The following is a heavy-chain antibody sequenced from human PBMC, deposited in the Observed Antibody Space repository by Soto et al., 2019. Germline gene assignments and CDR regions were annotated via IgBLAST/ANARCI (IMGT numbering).Heavy chain of an antibody. CDR3: ARIPSYDTSGPLDYYYGMDV. CDR1: GFTFTSYD. Sequence: QVQLVHSGAEVKKPGASVKVSCKASGFTFTSYDIGWVRQASGQGLEWMGWMNPNSGNTGYAQKFQCRVTMTRNTAIGTAYMELSSLRSEDTAVYYCARIPSYDTSGPLDYYYGMDVWGPGTTVTVSS. V-gene: IGHV1-8*01. CDR2: MNPNSGNT. D-gene: IGHD3-22*01. J-gene: IGHJ6*02.